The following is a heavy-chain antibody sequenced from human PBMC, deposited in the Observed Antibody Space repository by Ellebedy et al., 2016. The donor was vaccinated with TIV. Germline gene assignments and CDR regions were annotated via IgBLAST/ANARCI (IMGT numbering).Heavy chain of an antibody. CDR1: GHSFNNYW. CDR3: GRLQTIDNYYFDY. V-gene: IGHV5-51*01. D-gene: IGHD2/OR15-2a*01. J-gene: IGHJ4*02. CDR2: IYPDDSNT. Sequence: KVSCKGSGHSFNNYWIGWVRQMPGKGLEWMGNIYPDDSNTIYRPSFQGQVTISADKSISTAYLQWSSLQASDTAMYYCGRLQTIDNYYFDYWGQGTLVTVSS.